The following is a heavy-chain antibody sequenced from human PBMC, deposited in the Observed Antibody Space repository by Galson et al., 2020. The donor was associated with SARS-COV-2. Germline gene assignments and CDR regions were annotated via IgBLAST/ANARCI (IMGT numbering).Heavy chain of an antibody. CDR2: INHSGST. CDR1: GGSFSGYY. CDR3: AREITPYYGMDV. D-gene: IGHD3-16*01. J-gene: IGHJ6*02. V-gene: IGHV4-34*01. Sequence: SQASETLSLTCAVYGGSFSGYYWSWIRQPPGKGLEWIGEINHSGSTNYNPSLKSRVTISVDTSKNQFSLKLSSVTAADTAVYYCAREITPYYGMDVWGQGTTVTVSS.